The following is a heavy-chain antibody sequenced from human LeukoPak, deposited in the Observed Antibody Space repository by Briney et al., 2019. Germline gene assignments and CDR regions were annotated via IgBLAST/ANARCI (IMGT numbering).Heavy chain of an antibody. D-gene: IGHD2-21*01. V-gene: IGHV3-48*01. CDR3: ARNSLYCVGDCYEVFDP. CDR1: GFAFSSHS. Sequence: PGDSLRLSCAGAGFAFSSHSMNWVRQAPGKGLEWVSYISSTGNFVYYADSVRGRFTISRDIAKNSLFLQMNNLRAEDTAVYYCARNSLYCVGDCYEVFDPWGQGTLVTVSS. J-gene: IGHJ5*02. CDR2: ISSTGNFV.